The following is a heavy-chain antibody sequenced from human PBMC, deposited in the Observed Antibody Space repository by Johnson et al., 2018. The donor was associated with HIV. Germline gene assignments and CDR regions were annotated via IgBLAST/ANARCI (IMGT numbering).Heavy chain of an antibody. CDR3: ARPGGGWYETAFDI. CDR1: GFTFSSYA. CDR2: IKQDGGEK. J-gene: IGHJ3*02. Sequence: VQLVESGGGLVQPGGSLRLSCAASGFTFSSYAMHWVRQAPGKGLEWVANIKQDGGEKYYVDSVKGRFTIYRDKAKNSLYLQMNRLRAEDTAVYYCARPGGGWYETAFDIWGQGTMVTVSS. D-gene: IGHD6-19*01. V-gene: IGHV3-7*01.